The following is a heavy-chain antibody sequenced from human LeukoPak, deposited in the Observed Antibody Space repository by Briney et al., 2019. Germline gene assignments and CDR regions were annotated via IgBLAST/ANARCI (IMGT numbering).Heavy chain of an antibody. J-gene: IGHJ4*02. CDR1: GFTFSSFA. Sequence: GGSPRLSCSASGFTFSSFAMSWVRQAPGKGLEWLSAITGDGDYTYSADSVTGRFTISRDNSKNALFLQMHSLRAEDTAVYYCAKDILTYYYGSSGYYFDTWGQGTLVTVSS. D-gene: IGHD3-10*01. V-gene: IGHV3-23*01. CDR2: ITGDGDYT. CDR3: AKDILTYYYGSSGYYFDT.